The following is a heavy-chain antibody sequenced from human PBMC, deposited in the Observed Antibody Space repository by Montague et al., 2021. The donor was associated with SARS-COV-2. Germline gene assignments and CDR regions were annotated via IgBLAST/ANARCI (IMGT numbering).Heavy chain of an antibody. CDR1: GFVFNSLA. D-gene: IGHD3-10*01. CDR2: ISYDGVTQ. J-gene: IGHJ5*01. CDR3: SSDRDGGDLRFVY. Sequence: SLRLSCATSGFVFNSLAFHWIRQTPGKGPEWVALISYDGVTQYYADSVKGRFSVSRDSAKRTVHLQMNSLTTEDTGIYYCSSDRDGGDLRFVYWGHGTRVIVSS. V-gene: IGHV3-30-3*01.